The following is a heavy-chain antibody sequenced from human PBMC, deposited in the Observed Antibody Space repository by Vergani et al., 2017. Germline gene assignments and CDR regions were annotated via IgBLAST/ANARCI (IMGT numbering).Heavy chain of an antibody. CDR2: ISSSSSTI. CDR3: ARDQVEGYYYMDV. CDR1: GFTFSSYS. D-gene: IGHD5-24*01. J-gene: IGHJ6*03. Sequence: EVQLVESGGGLVQPGGSLRLSCAASGFTFSSYSMNWVRQAPGKGLEWVSYISSSSSTIYYADSVKGRFTISRDNAKNSLYLQMNSLRAEDTAVYYCARDQVEGYYYMDVWGKGTTVTVSS. V-gene: IGHV3-48*01.